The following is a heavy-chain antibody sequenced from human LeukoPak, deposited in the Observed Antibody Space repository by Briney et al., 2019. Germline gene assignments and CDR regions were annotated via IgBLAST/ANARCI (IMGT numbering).Heavy chain of an antibody. CDR1: GGSISSYY. CDR2: IYYSGST. CDR3: AREGDYSSSWNNWFDP. J-gene: IGHJ5*02. D-gene: IGHD6-13*01. V-gene: IGHV4-59*01. Sequence: SETLSLTCTVSGGSISSYYWSWIRQPPGKGPEWIGYIYYSGSTNYNPSLKSRVTISVDTSKNQFSLKLSSVTAADTAVYYCAREGDYSSSWNNWFDPWGQGTLVTVSS.